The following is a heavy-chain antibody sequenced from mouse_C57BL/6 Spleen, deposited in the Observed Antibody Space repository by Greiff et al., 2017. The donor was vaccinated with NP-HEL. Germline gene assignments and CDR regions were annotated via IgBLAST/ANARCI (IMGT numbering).Heavy chain of an antibody. J-gene: IGHJ3*01. CDR2: IYPGGGYT. CDR3: ARRDDSAWFAD. V-gene: IGHV1-63*01. D-gene: IGHD2-12*01. Sequence: QVQLKQSGAELVRPGTSVKMSCKASGYTFTNYWIGWAKQRPGHGLEWIGDIYPGGGYTNYNEKFKGKATLTADKSSSTAYMQFSSLTSEDSAIYYCARRDDSAWFADWGQGTLVTVSA. CDR1: GYTFTNYW.